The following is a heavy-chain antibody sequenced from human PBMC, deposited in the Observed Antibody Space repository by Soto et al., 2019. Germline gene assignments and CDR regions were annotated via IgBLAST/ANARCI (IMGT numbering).Heavy chain of an antibody. J-gene: IGHJ4*02. V-gene: IGHV3-30*18. Sequence: QVQLVESGGGVVQTGRSLRLSCAASGFTFSSYGMHWVRQAPGKGLEWVAVISYDGSNKYYADSVKGRFTISRDNSKNTLYLQMNSLRAEDTAVYYCAKDAGITIFGVVITRGIDYWGQGTLVTVSS. D-gene: IGHD3-3*01. CDR2: ISYDGSNK. CDR1: GFTFSSYG. CDR3: AKDAGITIFGVVITRGIDY.